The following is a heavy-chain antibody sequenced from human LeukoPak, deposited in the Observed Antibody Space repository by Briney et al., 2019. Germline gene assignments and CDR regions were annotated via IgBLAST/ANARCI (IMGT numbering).Heavy chain of an antibody. Sequence: SVKVSCKASGGTLSSYAISWVRQAPGQGLEWMGRIIPIFGTANYAQKFQGRVTITTDESTSTAYMELSSLRSEDTAVYYCAREPYYYDSSGYYYYFDYWGQGTLVTVSS. CDR1: GGTLSSYA. V-gene: IGHV1-69*05. CDR2: IIPIFGTA. J-gene: IGHJ4*02. CDR3: AREPYYYDSSGYYYYFDY. D-gene: IGHD3-22*01.